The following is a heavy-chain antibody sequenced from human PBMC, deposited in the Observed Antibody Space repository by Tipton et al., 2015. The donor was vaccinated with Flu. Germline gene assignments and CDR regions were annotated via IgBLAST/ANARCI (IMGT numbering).Heavy chain of an antibody. J-gene: IGHJ4*02. D-gene: IGHD6-13*01. CDR3: ARGRGIAAAGPCDY. CDR2: IYYSGST. Sequence: LRLSCTVSGGSISSYYWSWIRQPLGKGLEWIGYIYYSGSTNYNPSLKSQVTISVDTSKNQFSLKLSSVTAADTAVYYCARGRGIAAAGPCDYWGQGTLVTVSS. CDR1: GGSISSYY. V-gene: IGHV4-59*01.